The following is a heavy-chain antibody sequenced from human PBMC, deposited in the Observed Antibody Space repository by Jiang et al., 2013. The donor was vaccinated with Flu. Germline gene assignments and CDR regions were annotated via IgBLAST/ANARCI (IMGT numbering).Heavy chain of an antibody. CDR3: AREGREMATITEAFDI. D-gene: IGHD5-24*01. CDR2: IDPSDSYT. J-gene: IGHJ3*02. CDR1: GYSFTSYW. V-gene: IGHV5-10-1*03. Sequence: VQLVESGAEVKKPGESLRISCKGSGYSFTSYWISWVRQMPGKGLEWMGRIDPSDSYTNYSPSFQGHVTISADKSISTAYLQWSSLKASDTAMYYCAREGREMATITEAFDIWGQGTMVTVSS.